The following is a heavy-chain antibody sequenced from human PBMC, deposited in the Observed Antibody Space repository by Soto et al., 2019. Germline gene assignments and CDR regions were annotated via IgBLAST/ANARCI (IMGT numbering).Heavy chain of an antibody. J-gene: IGHJ4*02. CDR1: GYSFTSYW. D-gene: IGHD5-18*01. CDR3: ARRPWGYSYGKNFDY. CDR2: IYPGDSDT. Sequence: PGESLKISCKGSGYSFTSYWIGWVRQMPGKGLEWMGIIYPGDSDTRYSPSFQGQVTISADKSISTAYLQWSSLKASDTAMYYCARRPWGYSYGKNFDYWGQGTLVTVSS. V-gene: IGHV5-51*01.